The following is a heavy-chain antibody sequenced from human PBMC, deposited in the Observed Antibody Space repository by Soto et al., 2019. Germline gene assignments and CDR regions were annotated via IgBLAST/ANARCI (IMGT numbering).Heavy chain of an antibody. V-gene: IGHV1-69*01. Sequence: QVQLVQSGAEVKKPGSSVKVSCTASGGSLRNSVISWVRQAPAKRLEWMGGVIPILGTANYAQKFQGRVTMTADEATSTAYMDLSSVSPDYTAVYYCARLGHPGHWGPGTLVIVSS. CDR2: VIPILGTA. J-gene: IGHJ4*02. CDR3: ARLGHPGH. CDR1: GGSLRNSV.